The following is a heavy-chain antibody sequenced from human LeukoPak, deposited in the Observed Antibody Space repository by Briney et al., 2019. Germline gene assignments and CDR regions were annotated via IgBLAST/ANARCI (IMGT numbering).Heavy chain of an antibody. CDR1: GFTFSSYS. J-gene: IGHJ4*02. V-gene: IGHV3-21*01. Sequence: GGSLRLSCAASGFTFSSYSMNWVRQAPGKGLEWVSSISSSSSYIYYADSVKGRFTISRDNAKNSLYLQMNSLRAEDTAVYYCARGEDGTGDYRPTYFDSWGQGTLVTVSS. D-gene: IGHD4-17*01. CDR2: ISSSSSYI. CDR3: ARGEDGTGDYRPTYFDS.